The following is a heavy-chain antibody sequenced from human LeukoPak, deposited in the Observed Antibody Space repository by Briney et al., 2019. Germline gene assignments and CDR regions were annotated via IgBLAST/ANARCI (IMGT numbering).Heavy chain of an antibody. V-gene: IGHV1-69*04. J-gene: IGHJ6*02. Sequence: GASVKVSCKASGGTFSSYAISWVRRAPGQGLEWMGRIIPILGIANYAQKFQGRVTITADKSTSTAYMELSSLRSEDTAVYYCARDLEYGAYYYDSSGYYYGMDVWGQGTTVTVSS. CDR3: ARDLEYGAYYYDSSGYYYGMDV. D-gene: IGHD3-22*01. CDR2: IIPILGIA. CDR1: GGTFSSYA.